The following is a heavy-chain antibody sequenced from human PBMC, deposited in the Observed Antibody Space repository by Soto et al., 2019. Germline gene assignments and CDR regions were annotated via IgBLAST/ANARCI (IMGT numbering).Heavy chain of an antibody. CDR2: FDPEDGET. D-gene: IGHD3-16*01. CDR3: ARRRYVWRGGCWEVHAFDF. J-gene: IGHJ3*01. Sequence: ASVKVSCKVSGYTLTELSMHWVRQAPGKGLEWMGGFDPEDGETIYAQKFQGRVTMTEDTSTDTAYMELSRLRSEDTAVYYCARRRYVWRGGCWEVHAFDFWGQGTMVTVSS. CDR1: GYTLTELS. V-gene: IGHV1-24*01.